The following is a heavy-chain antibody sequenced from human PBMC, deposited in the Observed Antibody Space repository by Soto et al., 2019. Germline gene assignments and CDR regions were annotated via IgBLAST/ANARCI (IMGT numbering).Heavy chain of an antibody. CDR3: ARSNPNTVVGVISPRGADV. Sequence: PSETLSLTCTVSGGSISSSYWSWIRQPPGKGLEWIGYIHLGGSTNYNPSLKSRVTISVDTSKNQLSLELSSVTAADTAVYYCARSNPNTVVGVISPRGADVWGQGTTVTVSS. V-gene: IGHV4-59*01. D-gene: IGHD3-3*01. CDR1: GGSISSSY. CDR2: IHLGGST. J-gene: IGHJ6*02.